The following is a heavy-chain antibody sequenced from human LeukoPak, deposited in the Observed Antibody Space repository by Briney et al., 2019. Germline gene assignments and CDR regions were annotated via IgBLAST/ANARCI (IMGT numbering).Heavy chain of an antibody. J-gene: IGHJ6*03. V-gene: IGHV4-4*07. CDR1: GGPIYSYY. CDR3: ARLKFYDGTGYSPSHYMDV. CDR2: LYPGVST. Sequence: SETLSLTCTVSGGPIYSYYWSWIRQSAGKGLEWIGRLYPGVSTDYNPSLKSRVTMSLDTSKKQFALTLSAVTAADTAVYYCARLKFYDGTGYSPSHYMDVWGKGTTVTVSS. D-gene: IGHD3-22*01.